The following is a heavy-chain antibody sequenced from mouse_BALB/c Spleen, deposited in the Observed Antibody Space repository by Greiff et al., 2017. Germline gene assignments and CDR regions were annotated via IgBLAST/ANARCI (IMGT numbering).Heavy chain of an antibody. CDR1: GFNIKDTY. Sequence: DVKLQESGAELVKPGASVKLSCTASGFNIKDTYMHWVKQRPEQGLEWIGRIDPANGNTKYDPKFQGKATITADTSSNTAYLQLSSLTSEDTAVYYCARPTNLAWFAYWGQGTLVTVSA. J-gene: IGHJ3*01. CDR3: ARPTNLAWFAY. CDR2: IDPANGNT. D-gene: IGHD4-1*01. V-gene: IGHV14-3*02.